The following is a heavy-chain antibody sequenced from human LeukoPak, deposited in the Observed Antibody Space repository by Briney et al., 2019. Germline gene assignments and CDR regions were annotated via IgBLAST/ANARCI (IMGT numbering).Heavy chain of an antibody. CDR2: IYTSGST. CDR3: AREGYSSSSNYYYYMYV. J-gene: IGHJ6*03. Sequence: KPSEPLSLPCTVSGVSISTYYWSWIRQPAGKGLEWIGRIYTSGSTHYNPSLKSRVTISLDTSKNQFSLKLSSVSAADTAVYYCAREGYSSSSNYYYYMYVWGKGTMVTVSS. CDR1: GVSISTYY. D-gene: IGHD6-6*01. V-gene: IGHV4-4*07.